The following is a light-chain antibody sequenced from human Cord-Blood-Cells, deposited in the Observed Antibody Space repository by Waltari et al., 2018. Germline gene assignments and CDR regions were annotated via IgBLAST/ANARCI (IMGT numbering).Light chain of an antibody. CDR3: QSADSSGTYRV. J-gene: IGLJ3*02. V-gene: IGLV3-25*03. CDR2: KDS. Sequence: YELTQPPSVSVSPGQTARITCSGDALSKQYAYWYQQKPGQAPVLVIYKDSERPSGIPERFSGSSSGTTVTLTISGVQAEDEADYYCQSADSSGTYRVFGGGTKLTVL. CDR1: ALSKQY.